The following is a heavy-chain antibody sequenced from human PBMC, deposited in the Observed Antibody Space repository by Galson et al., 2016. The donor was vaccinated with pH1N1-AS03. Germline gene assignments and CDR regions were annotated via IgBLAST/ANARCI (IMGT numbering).Heavy chain of an antibody. CDR3: AEEGYNWNVGPLEGAFDN. V-gene: IGHV3-30*02. CDR2: IPDDGGDK. J-gene: IGHJ3*02. D-gene: IGHD1-20*01. Sequence: SLRLSCAASLASGFTFSGYYMHWVRQAPGKGLEWVAFIPDDGGDKYYAESVKGRFTISRDNSKNTLYLQMNSLRAEDTAVYYCAEEGYNWNVGPLEGAFDNGVQGTMVTVPS. CDR1: GFTFSGYY.